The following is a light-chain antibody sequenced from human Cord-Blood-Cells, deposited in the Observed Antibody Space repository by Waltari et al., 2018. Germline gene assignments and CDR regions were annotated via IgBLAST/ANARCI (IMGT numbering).Light chain of an antibody. J-gene: IGKJ4*01. CDR3: QQYDNPALT. V-gene: IGKV1-33*01. Sequence: DIQMTQSPSSLSAYVGDRVTLTCQASQDISNYLNWYQQKPGKAPKLLIYDASNLETGVPSRFSGSGSGTDFTFTISSLQPEDIATYYCQQYDNPALTFGGGTKVEIK. CDR2: DAS. CDR1: QDISNY.